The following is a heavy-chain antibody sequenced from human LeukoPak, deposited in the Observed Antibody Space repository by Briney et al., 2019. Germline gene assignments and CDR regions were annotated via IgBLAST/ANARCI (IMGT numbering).Heavy chain of an antibody. V-gene: IGHV3-74*01. Sequence: ELGGPLRPSCAASGFTFSSFWMHWVRHAPRKGLVWVSRINTDGSSTSYAASVKGRVTISSDTATKTLYLQMKSLRAADTAVYFCAKERDWFDPWGEGTLVTVSS. CDR2: INTDGSST. J-gene: IGHJ5*02. CDR3: AKERDWFDP. CDR1: GFTFSSFW.